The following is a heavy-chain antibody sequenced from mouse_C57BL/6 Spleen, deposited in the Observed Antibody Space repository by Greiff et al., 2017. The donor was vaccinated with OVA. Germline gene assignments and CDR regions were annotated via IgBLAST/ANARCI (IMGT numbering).Heavy chain of an antibody. V-gene: IGHV1-53*01. J-gene: IGHJ4*01. CDR1: GYTFTSYW. Sequence: QVQLKQPGTELVKPGASVKLSCKASGYTFTSYWMHWVKQRPGQGLEWIGNINPSNGGTNYNEKFKSKATLTVDKSSSTAYMQLSSLTSEDSAVYYCAREEGWSYAMDYWGQGTSVTVSS. D-gene: IGHD2-3*01. CDR2: INPSNGGT. CDR3: AREEGWSYAMDY.